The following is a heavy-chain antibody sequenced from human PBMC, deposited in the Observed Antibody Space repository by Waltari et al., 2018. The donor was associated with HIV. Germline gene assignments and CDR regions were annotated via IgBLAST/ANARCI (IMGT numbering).Heavy chain of an antibody. CDR2: IGVGYTHT. V-gene: IGHV3-48*04. CDR1: GLPLVNFI. CDR3: ARDPTAGLDV. Sequence: EGQWVESGGDLLQPGGSIGFSFVASGLPLVNFITTGVRQCPGKGVEWGAYIGVGYTHTHFAESVKGRFTIARANAENSVFLHMNSLTGEYSGVYYCARDPTAGLDVWGQGTAVTVSS. J-gene: IGHJ6*02.